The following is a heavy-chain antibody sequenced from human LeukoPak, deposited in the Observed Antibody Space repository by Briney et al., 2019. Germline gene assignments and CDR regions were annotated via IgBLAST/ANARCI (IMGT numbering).Heavy chain of an antibody. Sequence: GGSLRLSCAASGFTFSSYSMNWVRQAPGKGLEWVSYISSSSGTIYYADSVKGRFTISRDNAKNSLYLQMNSLRAEDTAVYYCAREASSSGYYFSTHAFDIWGQGTMVTVSS. J-gene: IGHJ3*02. CDR3: AREASSSGYYFSTHAFDI. CDR2: ISSSSGTI. D-gene: IGHD3-22*01. CDR1: GFTFSSYS. V-gene: IGHV3-48*01.